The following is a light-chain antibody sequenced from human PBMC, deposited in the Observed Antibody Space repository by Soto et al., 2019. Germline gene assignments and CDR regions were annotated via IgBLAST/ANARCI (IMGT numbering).Light chain of an antibody. CDR2: DVS. CDR3: SSYTTSSTYV. Sequence: QSALNQPASVSGSHGESITISCTGTSSDVGGYNYVSWYQQHPGKAPKLMIYDVSNRPSGVSNRFSGFKSGNTASLTISGLHAEDEADYYCSSYTTSSTYVFGTGTKVTVL. J-gene: IGLJ1*01. CDR1: SSDVGGYNY. V-gene: IGLV2-14*03.